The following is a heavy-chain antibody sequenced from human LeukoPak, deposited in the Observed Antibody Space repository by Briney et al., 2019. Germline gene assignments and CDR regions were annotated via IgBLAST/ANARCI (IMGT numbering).Heavy chain of an antibody. CDR1: RLTFSDYY. CDR3: ARSGSYYGIDY. J-gene: IGHJ4*02. Sequence: GGSLRLSCAASRLTFSDYYMSWIRQAPGKGLEWVSYISSSGGAIYYADSVKGRFTISRDNAKNSLYLQMNSLRAEDTAVYYCARSGSYYGIDYWGQGTLVTVSS. V-gene: IGHV3-11*04. CDR2: ISSSGGAI. D-gene: IGHD1-26*01.